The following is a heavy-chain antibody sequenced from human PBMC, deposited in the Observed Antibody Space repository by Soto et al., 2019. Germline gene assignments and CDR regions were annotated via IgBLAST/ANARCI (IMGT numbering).Heavy chain of an antibody. CDR1: GFTFSSYS. Sequence: GGSLRLSCVASGFTFSSYSMNWVRQAPGKGLEWVSSISSSSSYIYYADSVKGRFTISRDNAKNSLYLQMNSLRAEDTAVYYCAREPPNYDILTGYYYYYGMDVWGQGTTVTVSS. CDR2: ISSSSSYI. D-gene: IGHD3-9*01. J-gene: IGHJ6*02. CDR3: AREPPNYDILTGYYYYYGMDV. V-gene: IGHV3-21*01.